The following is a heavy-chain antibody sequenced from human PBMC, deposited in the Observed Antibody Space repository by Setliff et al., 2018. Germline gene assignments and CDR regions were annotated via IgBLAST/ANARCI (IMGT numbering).Heavy chain of an antibody. V-gene: IGHV3-48*01. CDR3: ARDRGSGSYFLRYFDY. CDR2: ISSSSSTI. Sequence: GGSLRLSCAASGFTFSSYSMNWVRQAPGKGLEWVSYISSSSSTIYYADSVKGRFTISRDNAKNSLYLQMNSLRAEDTAEYYCARDRGSGSYFLRYFDYWGQGTLVTVSS. D-gene: IGHD1-26*01. J-gene: IGHJ4*02. CDR1: GFTFSSYS.